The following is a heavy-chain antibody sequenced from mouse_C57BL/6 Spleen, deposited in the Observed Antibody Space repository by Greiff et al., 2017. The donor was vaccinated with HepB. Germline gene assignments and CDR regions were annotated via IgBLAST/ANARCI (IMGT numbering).Heavy chain of an antibody. CDR3: ARSGDGYYPYYFDY. V-gene: IGHV2-2*01. Sequence: VKLMESGPGLVQPSQSLSITCTVSGFSLTSYGVHWVRQSPGKGLEWLGVIWSGGSTDYNAAFISRLSISKDNSKSQVFFKMNSLQADDTAIYYCARSGDGYYPYYFDYWGQGTTLTVSS. CDR2: IWSGGST. D-gene: IGHD2-3*01. CDR1: GFSLTSYG. J-gene: IGHJ2*01.